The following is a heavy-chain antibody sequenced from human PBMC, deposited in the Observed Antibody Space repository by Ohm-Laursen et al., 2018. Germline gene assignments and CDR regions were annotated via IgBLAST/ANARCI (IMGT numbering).Heavy chain of an antibody. J-gene: IGHJ4*02. D-gene: IGHD5-18*01. Sequence: ASSVKVSCKASGYTFTSYDINWVRQATGQGLEWMGWMNPNSGNTGYAQKFQGRVTMTRNTSISTAYMELSSLRSEDTAVYYCAREAKSYGYVFVYWGQGTLVTVSS. V-gene: IGHV1-8*01. CDR3: AREAKSYGYVFVY. CDR2: MNPNSGNT. CDR1: GYTFTSYD.